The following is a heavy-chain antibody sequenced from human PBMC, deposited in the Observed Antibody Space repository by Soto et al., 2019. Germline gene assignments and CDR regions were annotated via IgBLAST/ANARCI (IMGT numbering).Heavy chain of an antibody. J-gene: IGHJ6*03. D-gene: IGHD2-15*01. CDR2: INHSGST. Sequence: PSETLSLTCAVYGGSFSGYYWSWIRQPPGKGLEWIGEINHSGSTNYNPSLKSRVTISVDTSKNQFSLKLSSVTAADTAVYYCATTPPIVAADEGVGPYYYYYYMDVWGKGTTVTSP. V-gene: IGHV4-34*01. CDR1: GGSFSGYY. CDR3: ATTPPIVAADEGVGPYYYYYYMDV.